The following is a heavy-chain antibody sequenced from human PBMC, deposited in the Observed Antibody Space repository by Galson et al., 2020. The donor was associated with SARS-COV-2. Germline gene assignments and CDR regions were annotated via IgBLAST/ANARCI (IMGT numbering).Heavy chain of an antibody. CDR3: ARVGGMATTPANYFYYGLDV. CDR2: ISAGSSYI. J-gene: IGHJ6*02. D-gene: IGHD2-15*01. Sequence: GGSLRLSGAAPGFPFSSYSMNWVRQAPGKGLEWVSSISAGSSYIHYADSVKGRFTISRDNAKNSLYLQMNSLRADDTAVYYCARVGGMATTPANYFYYGLDVWGQGTTVTVSS. CDR1: GFPFSSYS. V-gene: IGHV3-21*01.